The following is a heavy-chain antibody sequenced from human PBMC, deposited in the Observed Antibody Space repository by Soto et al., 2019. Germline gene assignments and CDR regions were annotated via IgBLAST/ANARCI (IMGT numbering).Heavy chain of an antibody. J-gene: IGHJ4*02. D-gene: IGHD3-3*01. CDR2: ISATGGNT. CDR1: GFTFSSYA. Sequence: EVQLLESGGGFVQAGGSLRLSCAASGFTFSSYAMSWVRQAPGKGLEWVSSISATGGNTYDADSVKGRFLISRDNSKNSLFLQMNSLRDEDTAVYYCARKGVAFDYWGQGALVTVSS. CDR3: ARKGVAFDY. V-gene: IGHV3-23*01.